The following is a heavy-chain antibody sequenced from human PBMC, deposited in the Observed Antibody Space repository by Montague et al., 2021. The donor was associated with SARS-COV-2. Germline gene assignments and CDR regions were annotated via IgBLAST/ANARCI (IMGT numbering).Heavy chain of an antibody. CDR1: GFIFKDYW. V-gene: IGHV3-74*01. CDR2: INGVGSAT. CDR3: ARDFAHRGD. J-gene: IGHJ4*02. D-gene: IGHD3-10*01. Sequence: SLRLSCAASGFIFKDYWMHWVRQVPGKGLVWVSRINGVGSATTYADFVKGRFTISRDNAENTLHLQMDSLRAEDTAVYYCARDFAHRGDWGQGTLVTVSS.